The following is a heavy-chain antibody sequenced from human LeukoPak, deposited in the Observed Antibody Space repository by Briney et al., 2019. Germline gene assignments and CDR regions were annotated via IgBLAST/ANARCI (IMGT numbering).Heavy chain of an antibody. V-gene: IGHV1-2*02. D-gene: IGHD6-13*01. CDR3: ARGYSSSWSSFDY. CDR2: INPNSGGT. CDR1: GYTFTGYY. Sequence: GASVKVSCKASGYTFTGYYMHWVRQAPGQGLEWMGWINPNSGGTNYAQKFQGRVTMTRDTSISTAYMELSRLRPDDTAVYYCARGYSSSWSSFDYWGQGALVTVSS. J-gene: IGHJ4*02.